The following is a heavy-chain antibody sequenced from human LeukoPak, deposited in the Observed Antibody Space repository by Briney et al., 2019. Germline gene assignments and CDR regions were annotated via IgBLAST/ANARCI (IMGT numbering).Heavy chain of an antibody. CDR1: GGSFSGHY. D-gene: IGHD6-19*01. CDR2: MSYSGST. V-gene: IGHV4-59*08. CDR3: ARNGGGWSFDY. J-gene: IGHJ4*02. Sequence: PSETLSLTCAVYGGSFSGHYWRWIRQPPGKGLEWIGYMSYSGSTNYNPSLESRVTISVDTSKNQFSLKLTSVTAADTAVYYCARNGGGWSFDYWGQGTLVTVSS.